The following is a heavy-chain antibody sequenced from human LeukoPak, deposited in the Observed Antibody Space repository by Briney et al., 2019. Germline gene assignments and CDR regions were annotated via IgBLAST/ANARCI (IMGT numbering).Heavy chain of an antibody. D-gene: IGHD1-26*01. J-gene: IGHJ4*02. CDR1: GFTFSDYW. Sequence: GGSLRLSCAPSGFTFSDYWMTWVRQVPGKGLEWVANINRGGHEVHYVDSVKGRFTISRDNAKNSLYLQLDSLRVEDTAVYYCARVGTWELQRVFDYWGQGTLVRVSS. CDR2: INRGGHEV. CDR3: ARVGTWELQRVFDY. V-gene: IGHV3-7*01.